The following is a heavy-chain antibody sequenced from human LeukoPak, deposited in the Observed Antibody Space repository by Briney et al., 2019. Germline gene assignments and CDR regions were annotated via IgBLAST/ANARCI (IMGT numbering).Heavy chain of an antibody. Sequence: PSETLSLTCTVSGGSISSYYWSWIRQPPGKGLEWIGYIYYSGSTNYNPSLKSRVTISVDTSKNQFSLKLSSVTAADTAVYYCARHRIYYYDSSGYTWYFDLWGRGTLVTVSS. CDR2: IYYSGST. CDR3: ARHRIYYYDSSGYTWYFDL. CDR1: GGSISSYY. V-gene: IGHV4-59*08. D-gene: IGHD3-22*01. J-gene: IGHJ2*01.